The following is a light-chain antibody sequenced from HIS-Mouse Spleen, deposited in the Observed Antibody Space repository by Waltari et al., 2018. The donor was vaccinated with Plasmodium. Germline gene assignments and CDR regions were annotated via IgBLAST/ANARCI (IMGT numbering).Light chain of an antibody. CDR2: EGS. Sequence: QSALTQPASVSGSPGQSLPISCPVTSRDVGSYNLVSWYQQHPGKAPKLMIYEGSKRPSGVSNRFSGSKSGNTASLTISGLQAEDEADYYCCSYAGSSTFVFGGGTKLTVL. CDR1: SRDVGSYNL. CDR3: CSYAGSSTFV. V-gene: IGLV2-23*03. J-gene: IGLJ3*02.